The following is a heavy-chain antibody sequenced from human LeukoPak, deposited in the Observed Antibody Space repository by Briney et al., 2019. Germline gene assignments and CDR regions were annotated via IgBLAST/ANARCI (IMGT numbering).Heavy chain of an antibody. CDR2: MRQDGSDK. Sequence: GGSLTLSCAVSGFTSSTAWLTWVRQAPGKGLEWVADMRQDGSDKYYVDSVKGRFTISRDNAKNSLYLQMNSLRAEDTAVYYCAGGGFGPWFGDGGYFDYWGQGTLVTVSS. D-gene: IGHD3-10*01. V-gene: IGHV3-7*01. CDR3: AGGGFGPWFGDGGYFDY. J-gene: IGHJ4*02. CDR1: GFTSSTAW.